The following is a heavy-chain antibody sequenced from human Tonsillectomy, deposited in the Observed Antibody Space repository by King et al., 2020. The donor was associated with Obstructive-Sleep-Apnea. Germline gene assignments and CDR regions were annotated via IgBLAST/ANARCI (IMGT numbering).Heavy chain of an antibody. J-gene: IGHJ4*02. V-gene: IGHV3-7*01. Sequence: VRLVESGGGLVQPGGSLRLSCAASGFTFSNSWMSWVRQAPGKGLEWVANIKQDGSERYYVDPVKGRFTISRDNAKNSLYLQMNSLRAEDTAVYYCARNFGGDSGNWGQGTLVTVSS. CDR1: GFTFSNSW. CDR2: IKQDGSER. CDR3: ARNFGGDSGN. D-gene: IGHD4-23*01.